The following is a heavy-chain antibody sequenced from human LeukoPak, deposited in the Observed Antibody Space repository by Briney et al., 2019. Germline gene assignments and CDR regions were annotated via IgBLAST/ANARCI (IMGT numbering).Heavy chain of an antibody. D-gene: IGHD3-3*01. Sequence: PGGSLRLSCAASGFTFSSYWMSWVRQAPGKGLEWVANIKQDGSEKYYVDSVKGRFTISRDNAKNSLYLQMNSPRAEDTAVYYCARDRYYDFWSAYYTPLDYWGQGTLVTVSS. CDR3: ARDRYYDFWSAYYTPLDY. CDR1: GFTFSSYW. J-gene: IGHJ4*02. CDR2: IKQDGSEK. V-gene: IGHV3-7*01.